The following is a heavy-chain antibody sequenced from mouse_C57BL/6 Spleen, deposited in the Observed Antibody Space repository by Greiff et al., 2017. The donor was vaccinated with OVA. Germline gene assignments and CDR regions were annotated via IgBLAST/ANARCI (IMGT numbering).Heavy chain of an antibody. V-gene: IGHV1-59*01. CDR3: AGGGSGAFAY. D-gene: IGHD3-2*02. J-gene: IGHJ3*01. CDR1: GYTFTSYW. Sequence: QVQLQQPGAELVRPGTSVKLSCKASGYTFTSYWMHWVKQRPGQGLEWIGVIDPSDSYTNYNQKFKGKATLTVDTSSSTAYMQLSSLASEDSAVYYCAGGGSGAFAYWGQGALVTVSA. CDR2: IDPSDSYT.